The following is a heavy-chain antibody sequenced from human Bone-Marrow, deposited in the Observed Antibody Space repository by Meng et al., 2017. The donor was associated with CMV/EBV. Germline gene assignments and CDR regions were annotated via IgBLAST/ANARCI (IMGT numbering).Heavy chain of an antibody. D-gene: IGHD2-2*02. V-gene: IGHV3-30*02. CDR2: IRYDGSNK. CDR3: AKIKGIVVVPAAIGPYYYYYGMDV. J-gene: IGHJ6*02. Sequence: GGSLRLSCAASGFTFSSYAMHWVRQAPGKGLEWVAFIRYDGSNKYYADSVKGRFTISRDNSKNTLYLQMNSLRAEDTAVYYCAKIKGIVVVPAAIGPYYYYYGMDVWGQGTTVTVSS. CDR1: GFTFSSYA.